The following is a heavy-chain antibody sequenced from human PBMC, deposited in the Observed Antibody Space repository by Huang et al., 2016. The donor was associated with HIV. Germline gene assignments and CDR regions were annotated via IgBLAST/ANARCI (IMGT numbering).Heavy chain of an antibody. Sequence: QVHLVQSGAEVKKPGASVKVSCKASGYTFTNYDINWWRQAPGRGREWMGWMNPNTGNTGFAQSFQGRVTMTRKTSITTAYMELTSLTSEDTAVYYCARSAYGDLDYWGLGTLVIVSS. J-gene: IGHJ4*02. V-gene: IGHV1-8*02. CDR3: ARSAYGDLDY. D-gene: IGHD4-17*01. CDR2: MNPNTGNT. CDR1: GYTFTNYD.